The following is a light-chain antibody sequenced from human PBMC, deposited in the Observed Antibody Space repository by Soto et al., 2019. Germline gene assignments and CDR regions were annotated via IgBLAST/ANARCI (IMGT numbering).Light chain of an antibody. CDR2: WAS. CDR3: QRYYNTPLT. V-gene: IGKV4-1*01. J-gene: IGKJ4*01. CDR1: QSLLYRSTNKNY. Sequence: DILMTQSPESLTVSVGERATINCKSSQSLLYRSTNKNYLAWYQQKPGQPPKLLIYWASTRESGVPDRFSGSGSGTDFTLTISNVQAEDVAVYYCQRYYNTPLTFDGGTKVEIK.